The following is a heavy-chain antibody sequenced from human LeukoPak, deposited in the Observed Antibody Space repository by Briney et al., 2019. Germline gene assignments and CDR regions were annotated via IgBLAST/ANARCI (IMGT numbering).Heavy chain of an antibody. Sequence: GGSLRLSCAASGFTFSSYGMHWVRQAPGKGLEWVSAISGSGGSTYYADSVKGRFTISRDNSKNTLYLQMNSLRAEDTAVYYCAKGPPLLPDSSGYYNTYYYYYYYMDVWGKGTTVTISS. D-gene: IGHD3-22*01. V-gene: IGHV3-23*01. CDR3: AKGPPLLPDSSGYYNTYYYYYYYMDV. J-gene: IGHJ6*03. CDR1: GFTFSSYG. CDR2: ISGSGGST.